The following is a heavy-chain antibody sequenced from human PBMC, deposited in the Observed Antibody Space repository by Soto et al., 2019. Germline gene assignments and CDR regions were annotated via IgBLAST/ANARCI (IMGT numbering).Heavy chain of an antibody. J-gene: IGHJ6*02. V-gene: IGHV1-18*04. CDR3: AKGGAIVAAGTRVYLYNAMDV. CDR2: TTAYNGNT. CDR1: GYTFTSYG. D-gene: IGHD1-26*01. Sequence: ASVKVSCKASGYTFTSYGISWVRQAPGQGLEWLGWTTAYNGNTNYAQKLQGRVTMTTDTSTSTAYMELRSLRSDDTAEYYCAKGGAIVAAGTRVYLYNAMDVWGQGTTVTVSS.